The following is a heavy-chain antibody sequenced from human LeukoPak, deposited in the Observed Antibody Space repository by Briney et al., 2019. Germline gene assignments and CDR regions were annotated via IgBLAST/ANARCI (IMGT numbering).Heavy chain of an antibody. Sequence: SETLSLTCAVSDYSISSGYYWGWIRQPPGKGLEWIGSIYHSGSTYYNPSLKSRVTISVDTSQNQFSLKLSSVTAADTAAYYCARSKPLGYDFWGQGTLVTVSS. D-gene: IGHD5-18*01. J-gene: IGHJ4*02. V-gene: IGHV4-38-2*01. CDR2: IYHSGST. CDR1: DYSISSGYY. CDR3: ARSKPLGYDF.